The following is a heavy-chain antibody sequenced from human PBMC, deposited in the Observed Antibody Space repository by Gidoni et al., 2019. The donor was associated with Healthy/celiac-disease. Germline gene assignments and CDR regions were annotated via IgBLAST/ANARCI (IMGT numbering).Heavy chain of an antibody. CDR3: ARARVVVVPVGPYYYYGMDV. CDR2: INHSGST. Sequence: QVQLQQWGAGLLKPSETLSLTCAVYGGSFSGYYWSWIRQPPGKGLEWIVEINHSGSTNYNPSLKSRVTISVDTSKNQFSLKLSSVTAADTAVYYCARARVVVVPVGPYYYYGMDVWGQGTTVTVSS. D-gene: IGHD2-2*01. CDR1: GGSFSGYY. J-gene: IGHJ6*02. V-gene: IGHV4-34*01.